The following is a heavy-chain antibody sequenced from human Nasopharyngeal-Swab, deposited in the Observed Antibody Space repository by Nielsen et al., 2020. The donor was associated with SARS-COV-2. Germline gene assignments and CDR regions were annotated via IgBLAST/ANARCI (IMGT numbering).Heavy chain of an antibody. V-gene: IGHV3-33*01. CDR1: GFTFSSYG. Sequence: GGPLRLSCAASGFTFSSYGMHWVRQAPGKGLEWVAVIWYDGSNKYYADSVKGRFTISRDNSKNTLYLQMNSLRAEDTAVYYCARDRTVTTTVYFDYWGQGTLVTVSS. J-gene: IGHJ4*02. CDR3: ARDRTVTTTVYFDY. CDR2: IWYDGSNK. D-gene: IGHD4-17*01.